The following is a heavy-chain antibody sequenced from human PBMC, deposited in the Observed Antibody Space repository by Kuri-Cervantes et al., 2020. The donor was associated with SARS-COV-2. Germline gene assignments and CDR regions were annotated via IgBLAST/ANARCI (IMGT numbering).Heavy chain of an antibody. V-gene: IGHV3-30-3*01. CDR1: GFTFSSYA. CDR2: ISYDGSNK. J-gene: IGHJ3*02. D-gene: IGHD3-22*01. CDR3: ARDPAPTDSSGYYYGARAFDI. Sequence: GESLKISCAASGFTFSSYAMHWVRQAPGKGLEWVAVISYDGSNKYYADSVKGRFTISRDNSKNTLYLQMNSLRAKDTAVYYCARDPAPTDSSGYYYGARAFDIWGQGTMVTVSS.